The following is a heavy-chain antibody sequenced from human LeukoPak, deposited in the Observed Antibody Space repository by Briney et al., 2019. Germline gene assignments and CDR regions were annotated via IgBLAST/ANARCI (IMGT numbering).Heavy chain of an antibody. CDR3: AREYYDILTAGGDYFDY. Sequence: GGTLRLSCAASGFTFSSYGMSWVRQAPGKGLEWVSVIYSGGSTYYADSVKGRFTISRDNSKNTLYLQMNSLRAEDTAVYYCAREYYDILTAGGDYFDYWGQGTLVTVSS. D-gene: IGHD3-9*01. CDR1: GFTFSSYG. J-gene: IGHJ4*02. V-gene: IGHV3-66*01. CDR2: IYSGGST.